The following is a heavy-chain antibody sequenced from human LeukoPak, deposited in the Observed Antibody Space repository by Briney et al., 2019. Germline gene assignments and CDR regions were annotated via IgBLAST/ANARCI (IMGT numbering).Heavy chain of an antibody. D-gene: IGHD3-22*01. J-gene: IGHJ1*01. CDR3: ARADYYDSSGPLD. CDR2: IKQDGSEK. V-gene: IGHV3-7*01. Sequence: GGSLRLSCAASGFTFRSYWMSWVRQAPGKGLEWVANIKQDGSEKYYVDSVKGRFTISRDNAKNSLYLQMNSLRAEDTAVYYCARADYYDSSGPLDWGQGTLVTVSS. CDR1: GFTFRSYW.